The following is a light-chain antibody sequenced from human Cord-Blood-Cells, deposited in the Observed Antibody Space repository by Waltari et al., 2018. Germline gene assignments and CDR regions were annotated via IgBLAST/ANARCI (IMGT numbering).Light chain of an antibody. CDR3: QQYGSSPYT. CDR2: GAS. V-gene: IGKV3-20*01. Sequence: EIVLTQSPGTLSLSPGEVATLSCRASQSVSSSYLAWYQQKPGQAPRLLIYGASSRATGIPDRFSGSGSRTDFTLTISRLEPEDFAVYYCQQYGSSPYTFGQGTKLEIK. J-gene: IGKJ2*01. CDR1: QSVSSSY.